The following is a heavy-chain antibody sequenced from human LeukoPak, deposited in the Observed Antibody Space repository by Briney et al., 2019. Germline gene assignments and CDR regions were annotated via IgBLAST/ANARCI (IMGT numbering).Heavy chain of an antibody. CDR2: IYHSGST. CDR3: AREDCSSTSCYHYPIDV. D-gene: IGHD2-2*01. CDR1: GGSISSGGYY. V-gene: IGHV4-30-2*01. Sequence: SETLSLTCTVSGGSISSGGYYWSWIRQPPGKGLEWIGYIYHSGSTYYNPSLKSRVTISVDRSKNQFSLKLSSVTAADTAVYYCAREDCSSTSCYHYPIDVWGKRATVTVSS. J-gene: IGHJ6*03.